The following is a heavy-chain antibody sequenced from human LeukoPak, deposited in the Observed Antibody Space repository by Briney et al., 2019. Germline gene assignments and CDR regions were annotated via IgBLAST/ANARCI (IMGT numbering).Heavy chain of an antibody. CDR2: ISGSGGST. J-gene: IGHJ4*02. V-gene: IGHV3-23*01. CDR1: GFTVSSYA. D-gene: IGHD6-19*01. Sequence: HAGGSLRLSCAASGFTVSSYAMGWVRQAPGKGLEWVSAISGSGGSTYYADSVKGRFTISRDNSKNTLYLQMNSLRAEDTAVYYCAKDRPAVAVAGTAAFDYWGQGTLVTVSS. CDR3: AKDRPAVAVAGTAAFDY.